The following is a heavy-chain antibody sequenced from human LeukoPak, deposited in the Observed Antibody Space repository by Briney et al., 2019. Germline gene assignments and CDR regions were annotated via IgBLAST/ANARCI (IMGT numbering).Heavy chain of an antibody. J-gene: IGHJ6*02. CDR2: INPNSGGT. D-gene: IGHD3-22*01. CDR1: GYTFTDYF. CDR3: AREYDYDSSGYSVDYYYYGMDV. Sequence: ASVKVSCKTSGYTFTDYFVHWVRQAPGQGLEWMGWINPNSGGTEYAQKFLGRVTMTRDTSISTAYMELSRLRSDDTAVYFCAREYDYDSSGYSVDYYYYGMDVWGQGTTVTVSS. V-gene: IGHV1-2*02.